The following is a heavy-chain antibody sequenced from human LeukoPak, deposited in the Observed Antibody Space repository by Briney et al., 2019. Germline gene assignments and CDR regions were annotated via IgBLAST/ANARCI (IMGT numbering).Heavy chain of an antibody. CDR1: GGSISSYY. D-gene: IGHD2-21*02. CDR3: ARDLGSDYYFDY. Sequence: SETLSLTCTVSGGSISSYYWSWIRQPAGRGLEWIGRIYDSGSTKFSPSLKSRVTMSVDTSKNQFSLKLSSVTAADTAVYYCARDLGSDYYFDYWGQGTLVTVSS. J-gene: IGHJ4*02. CDR2: IYDSGST. V-gene: IGHV4-4*07.